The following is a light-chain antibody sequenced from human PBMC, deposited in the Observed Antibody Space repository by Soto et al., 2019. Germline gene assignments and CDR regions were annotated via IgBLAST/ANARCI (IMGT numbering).Light chain of an antibody. V-gene: IGKV1-5*01. CDR1: QSISSW. J-gene: IGKJ1*01. CDR2: DAS. CDR3: QQYNSFWT. Sequence: DLQMTQSPSTLSASVGGRVTITCRASQSISSWLAWYQQKPGKAPKLLIYDASYLERGVPSRFSGSGSGTEFTLTISSLQPDDLATYYCQQYNSFWTFGQGTKVDIK.